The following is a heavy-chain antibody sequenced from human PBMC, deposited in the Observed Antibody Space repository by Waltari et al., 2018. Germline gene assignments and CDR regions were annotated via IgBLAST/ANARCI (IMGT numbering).Heavy chain of an antibody. V-gene: IGHV4-34*01. D-gene: IGHD2-2*01. J-gene: IGHJ6*02. Sequence: QVQLQQWGAGLLKPSATLSLPCAVYGGSFSGYSWTWIRPPPWPGLEWIGEINHSGSTNYNPSLKSRVTISVDTSKNQFSLKLSSVTAADTAVYYCARSSPLACSSTSCWGPLGVWGQGTTVTVSS. CDR1: GGSFSGYS. CDR3: ARSSPLACSSTSCWGPLGV. CDR2: INHSGST.